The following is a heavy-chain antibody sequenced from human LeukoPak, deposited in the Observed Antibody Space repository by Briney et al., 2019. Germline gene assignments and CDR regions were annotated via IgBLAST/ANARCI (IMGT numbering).Heavy chain of an antibody. J-gene: IGHJ4*02. Sequence: PSETLSLTCTVSGGSISSYYWSWIRQPPGKGLEWIGYISYSGSTNYNPSLKSRVTISVDTSKNQFSLKLNSVTAADTAVYYCARGDSPFDYWGQGTLVTVSS. CDR1: GGSISSYY. V-gene: IGHV4-59*01. CDR3: ARGDSPFDY. CDR2: ISYSGST. D-gene: IGHD5-18*01.